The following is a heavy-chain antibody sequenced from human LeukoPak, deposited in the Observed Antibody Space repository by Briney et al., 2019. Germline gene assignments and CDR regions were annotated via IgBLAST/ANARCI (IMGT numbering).Heavy chain of an antibody. J-gene: IGHJ4*02. CDR2: ISYDGSNK. D-gene: IGHD3-10*01. CDR3: ASDYDYYGSGSTLVLDY. Sequence: PGRSLRLSCAASGFTFSSYAMHWVRQAPGKGLEWVAVISYDGSNKYYADSVKGRFTISRDNSKNTLYLQMNSLRAEDTAVYYCASDYDYYGSGSTLVLDYWGQGTLVTVSS. CDR1: GFTFSSYA. V-gene: IGHV3-30-3*01.